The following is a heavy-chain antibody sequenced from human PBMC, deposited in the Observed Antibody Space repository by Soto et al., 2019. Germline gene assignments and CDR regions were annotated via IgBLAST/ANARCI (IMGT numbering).Heavy chain of an antibody. CDR3: ARSIVVVTALDY. CDR1: GYTFTNYP. Sequence: ASVKVSCTASGYTFTNYPMHWVRQAPGQRLEWMGWINAGNGNTKYSQNFQGRVTITRDTSASTAYMELSSLRSEDTAAYYCARSIVVVTALDYWGQGTLVTVSS. CDR2: INAGNGNT. V-gene: IGHV1-3*01. D-gene: IGHD2-21*02. J-gene: IGHJ4*02.